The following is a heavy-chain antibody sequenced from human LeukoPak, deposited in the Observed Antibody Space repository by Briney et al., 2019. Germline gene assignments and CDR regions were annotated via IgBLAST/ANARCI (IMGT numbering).Heavy chain of an antibody. CDR2: IYYSGST. V-gene: IGHV4-30-4*07. CDR1: GGSISSGGYS. D-gene: IGHD1-26*01. Sequence: PSETLSLTCAVSGGSISSGGYSWSWIRQPPGKGLEWIGYIYYSGSTYYNPSLKSRVTISVDTSKNQFSLKPSSVTAADTAVYYCARDSVYSGSSLDYWGQGTLVTVSS. J-gene: IGHJ4*02. CDR3: ARDSVYSGSSLDY.